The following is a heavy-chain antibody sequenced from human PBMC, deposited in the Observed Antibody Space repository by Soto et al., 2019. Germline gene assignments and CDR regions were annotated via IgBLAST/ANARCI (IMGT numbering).Heavy chain of an antibody. J-gene: IGHJ6*02. V-gene: IGHV4-59*01. D-gene: IGHD4-4*01. Sequence: TSETLSLTCTVSGGSISSYYWSWIRQPPGKGLEWIGYIYYSGSTNYNPSLKSRVTISVDTSKNQFSLKLSSVTAADTAVYYCARGDGYSNYYYYGMDVWGQGTTVTVSS. CDR1: GGSISSYY. CDR2: IYYSGST. CDR3: ARGDGYSNYYYYGMDV.